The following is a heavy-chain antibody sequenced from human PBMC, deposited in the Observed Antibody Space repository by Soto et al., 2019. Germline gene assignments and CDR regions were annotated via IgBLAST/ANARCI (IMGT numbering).Heavy chain of an antibody. CDR2: ISASGGRT. Sequence: EVQLLESGGGLVQPGGSLRISCAASGFTFSSYAMSWVRQAPGKGLEWVSGISASGGRTYYADSVKGRFTISRDNSKSTMYLQMSSLRVEDTAVYKCAKDWDLLRAFDIWGQGTMVTVSS. CDR3: AKDWDLLRAFDI. J-gene: IGHJ3*02. V-gene: IGHV3-23*01. CDR1: GFTFSSYA. D-gene: IGHD1-26*01.